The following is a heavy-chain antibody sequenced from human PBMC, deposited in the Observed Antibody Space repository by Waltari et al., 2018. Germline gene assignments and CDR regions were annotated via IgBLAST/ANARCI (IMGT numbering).Heavy chain of an antibody. CDR3: AILEGWFDP. CDR1: GFTFSSYG. Sequence: QVQLVESGGGVVQPGRSLRLSCAASGFTFSSYGMHWVRQAPGKGLEWVAVISYDGSNKYYADSVKGRFTISRDNSKNTLYLQMNSLRAEVTAVYYCAILEGWFDPWGQGTLVTVSS. D-gene: IGHD1-1*01. J-gene: IGHJ5*02. V-gene: IGHV3-30*03. CDR2: ISYDGSNK.